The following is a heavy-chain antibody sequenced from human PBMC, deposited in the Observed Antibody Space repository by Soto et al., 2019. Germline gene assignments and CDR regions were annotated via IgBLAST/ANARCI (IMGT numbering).Heavy chain of an antibody. D-gene: IGHD6-6*01. CDR1: GGSFSGYY. CDR3: ATLIAARPSAPGYYYYYGMDV. J-gene: IGHJ6*02. CDR2: INHSGST. Sequence: PSETLSLTCAVYGGSFSGYYWSWIRQPPGKGLEWIGEINHSGSTNYNPSLKSRVTISVDTSKNQFSLKLSSVTAADTAVYYCATLIAARPSAPGYYYYYGMDVWGQGTTVTVSS. V-gene: IGHV4-34*01.